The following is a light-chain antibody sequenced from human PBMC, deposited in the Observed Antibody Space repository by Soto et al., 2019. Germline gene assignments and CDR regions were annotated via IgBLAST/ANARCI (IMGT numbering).Light chain of an antibody. J-gene: IGKJ2*01. CDR2: DAS. V-gene: IGKV3-20*01. Sequence: IVLTQSPGTLSLAPGERATLSCRASQSVSSSYSAWYQQKPGQAPRLLIYDASSRATGIPDRFSGSGSGTDFTLTISRLEPEDSAVFYCQQYGTSLYTFGQGTKLEIK. CDR1: QSVSSSY. CDR3: QQYGTSLYT.